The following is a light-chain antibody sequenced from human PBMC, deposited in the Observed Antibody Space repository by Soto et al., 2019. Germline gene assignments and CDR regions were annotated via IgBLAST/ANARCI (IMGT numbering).Light chain of an antibody. CDR2: AAS. J-gene: IGKJ5*01. Sequence: DIQMTQSPSSVSASVGDRVTITCRASQGISACLAWYQQKPGKAPKLLIYAASSLQSGVPSRFSGSGFGTDFTLTISSLQPEDFATYYCQQANSVPITFGQGTRLEIK. CDR3: QQANSVPIT. V-gene: IGKV1D-12*01. CDR1: QGISAC.